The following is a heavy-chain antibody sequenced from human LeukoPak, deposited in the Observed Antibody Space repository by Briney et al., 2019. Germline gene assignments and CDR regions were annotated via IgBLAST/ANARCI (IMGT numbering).Heavy chain of an antibody. CDR1: GGSISSYY. D-gene: IGHD3-22*01. CDR3: VRDHYYNSSGYTFGY. CDR2: IYSSGST. Sequence: PSETLSLTCTVSGGSISSYYWSWIRQPPGKGLEWIGYIYSSGSTNYNPSLKGRVTISVDTSKNQFSLKLRSVTAADTAVYYCVRDHYYNSSGYTFGYWGQGTLVTVSS. J-gene: IGHJ4*02. V-gene: IGHV4-59*01.